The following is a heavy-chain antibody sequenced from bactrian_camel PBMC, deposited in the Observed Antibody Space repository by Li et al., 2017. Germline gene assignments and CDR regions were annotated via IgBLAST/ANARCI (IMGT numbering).Heavy chain of an antibody. D-gene: IGHD6*01. CDR1: GYSYSLS. Sequence: HVQLVESGGGSVQAGGSLRLSCAASGYSYSLSMAWFRQATGKEREGVAGVSGGGITIYDNSVRGRISISRDVGKNTVSLEMNSLKSDDTAIYYCAAKYGGNCGDLAQYNNWGQGTQVTVS. CDR2: VSGGGIT. J-gene: IGHJ4*01. CDR3: AAKYGGNCGDLAQYNN. V-gene: IGHV3S53*01.